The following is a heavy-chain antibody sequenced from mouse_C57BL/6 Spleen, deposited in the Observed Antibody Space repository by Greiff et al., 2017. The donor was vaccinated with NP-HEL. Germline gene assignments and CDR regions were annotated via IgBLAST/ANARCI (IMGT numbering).Heavy chain of an antibody. Sequence: QVQLQQSGAELVRPGASVKLSCKASGYTFTDYYINWVKQRPGQGLEWIARIYPGSGNTYYNEKFKGKATLTAEKSSSTAYMQLSSLTSEDSAVYFCAREHYSKKYYAMDYWGQGTSVTVSS. CDR1: GYTFTDYY. D-gene: IGHD2-5*01. CDR3: AREHYSKKYYAMDY. J-gene: IGHJ4*01. V-gene: IGHV1-76*01. CDR2: IYPGSGNT.